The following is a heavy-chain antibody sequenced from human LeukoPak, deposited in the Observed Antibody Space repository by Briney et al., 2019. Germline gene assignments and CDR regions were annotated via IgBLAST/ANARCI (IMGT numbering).Heavy chain of an antibody. CDR1: GGTFNNSA. V-gene: IGHV1-69*05. CDR2: ILPLFGTA. D-gene: IGHD4-17*01. Sequence: SVKVSCKTSGGTFNNSANSWVRQAPAPGLEWLGGILPLFGTAGYAQKFQGRVTITKDESTRTVYLELTSLTSDNTAVYYCARDVHGDYGSGWFDPWGQGTLVSVSS. J-gene: IGHJ5*02. CDR3: ARDVHGDYGSGWFDP.